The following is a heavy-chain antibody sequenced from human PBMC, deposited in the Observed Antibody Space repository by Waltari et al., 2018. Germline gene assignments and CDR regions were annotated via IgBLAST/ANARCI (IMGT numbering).Heavy chain of an antibody. CDR2: INHSGST. J-gene: IGHJ2*01. V-gene: IGHV4-34*01. CDR3: ARGKNWGSPDFDL. Sequence: QVQLQQGGAGLLKPSETLSLTCAASVGSFSGYYWCWLRQPPGKGLEWIGEINHSGSTNYNPSLKSRVTIAVDTAKNQFSLKLSSVTAADTAVYYCARGKNWGSPDFDLWGRGTLVTVSS. D-gene: IGHD7-27*01. CDR1: VGSFSGYY.